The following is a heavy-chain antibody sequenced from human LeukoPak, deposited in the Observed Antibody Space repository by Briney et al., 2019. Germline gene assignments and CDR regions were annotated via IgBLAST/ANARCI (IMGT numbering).Heavy chain of an antibody. CDR1: GGSFSGYY. D-gene: IGHD2-15*01. V-gene: IGHV4-34*01. Sequence: PSETLSLTCAVYGGSFSGYYWSWIRQSPEKGLEWIGEIKHSGVTNYNPSLKSRLTMSVDTSKTQFSLRLTSVTAADTAVYYCARKSIEVAGGQPYDYWGQGTLVTVSS. CDR3: ARKSIEVAGGQPYDY. J-gene: IGHJ4*02. CDR2: IKHSGVT.